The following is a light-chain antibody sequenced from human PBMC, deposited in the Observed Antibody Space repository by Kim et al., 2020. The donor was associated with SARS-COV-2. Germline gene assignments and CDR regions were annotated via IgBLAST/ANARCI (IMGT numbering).Light chain of an antibody. CDR1: NIGSKS. CDR2: YVS. V-gene: IGLV3-21*04. J-gene: IGLJ3*02. Sequence: SYELTQPPSVSVAPGKTARITCGGNNIGSKSVHCYQQKPGQAPVLVIYYVSDRPSGIPERFSGPNSGNTATLTTSRVEAGDEADYYCQVWDSSSDHPVFGGGTKLTVL. CDR3: QVWDSSSDHPV.